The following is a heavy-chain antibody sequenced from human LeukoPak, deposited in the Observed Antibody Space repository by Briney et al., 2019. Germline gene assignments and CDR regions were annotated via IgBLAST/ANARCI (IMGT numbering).Heavy chain of an antibody. D-gene: IGHD5-12*01. V-gene: IGHV1-69*05. CDR1: GRTFSTYA. CDR3: ARGEGSGDERDYYYYYMDV. CDR2: IIPIFGTA. Sequence: SVKVSCKASGRTFSTYAISWVRQAPGQGLEWMGGIIPIFGTANYAQKFQDRVQITTDESTSTAYMELSSLRSEDTAVYYCARGEGSGDERDYYYYYMDVWGKGTTVTVSS. J-gene: IGHJ6*03.